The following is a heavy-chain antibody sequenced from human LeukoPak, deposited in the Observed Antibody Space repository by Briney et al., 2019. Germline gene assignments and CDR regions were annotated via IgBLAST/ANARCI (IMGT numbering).Heavy chain of an antibody. Sequence: PSETLSLTCTVSGGSISSTNYYWGWIRQPPGKGLEWIGSIYYRGSTYYNPSLKSRVAISVDTSKNQFSLKLSSVTAADTAVYYCARDSRSGRGNWFDPWGQGTLVTVSS. V-gene: IGHV4-39*07. D-gene: IGHD6-19*01. CDR1: GGSISSTNYY. CDR3: ARDSRSGRGNWFDP. J-gene: IGHJ5*02. CDR2: IYYRGST.